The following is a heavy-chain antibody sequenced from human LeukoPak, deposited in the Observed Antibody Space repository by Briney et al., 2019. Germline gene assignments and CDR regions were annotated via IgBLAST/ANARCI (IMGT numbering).Heavy chain of an antibody. CDR1: RFTFSSYG. V-gene: IGHV3-30*18. Sequence: PGRSLRLSCAASRFTFSSYGMHWVRQAPGKGLEWVAVISYDGSNKYYADSVKGRFTISRDNSKNTLYLQTNGLRAEDTAVYYCAKDRRSLTYSYGSTPSDYWGQGTLVTVSS. D-gene: IGHD5-18*01. J-gene: IGHJ4*02. CDR2: ISYDGSNK. CDR3: AKDRRSLTYSYGSTPSDY.